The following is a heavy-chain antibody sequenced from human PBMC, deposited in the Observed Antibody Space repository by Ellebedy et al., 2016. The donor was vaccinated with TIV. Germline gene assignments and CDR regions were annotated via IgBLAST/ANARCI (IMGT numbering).Heavy chain of an antibody. CDR2: ISYDGSNK. J-gene: IGHJ4*02. CDR3: ASRTSCYYNYHFDY. Sequence: GESLKISCAASGFTFSSYGMHWVRQAPGKGLEWVAVISYDGSNKYYADSVKGRFTISRDNSKNTLYLQMNSLRAEDTAVYFCASRTSCYYNYHFDYWGQGTLVTVSS. D-gene: IGHD3-22*01. V-gene: IGHV3-30*03. CDR1: GFTFSSYG.